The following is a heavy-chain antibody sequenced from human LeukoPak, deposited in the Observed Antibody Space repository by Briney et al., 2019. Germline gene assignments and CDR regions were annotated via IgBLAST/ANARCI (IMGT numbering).Heavy chain of an antibody. CDR3: ARADITIIKYYFDY. D-gene: IGHD3-3*01. J-gene: IGHJ4*02. CDR1: GYTFTVYY. Sequence: ASVKVSFTASGYTFTVYYMHWVRQAPGQGLEWMGWINPNSGGTNYAQKFQGRVTMTRDTSISTAYMELSRLRSDDTAVYYCARADITIIKYYFDYWGQGTLVTVSS. CDR2: INPNSGGT. V-gene: IGHV1-2*02.